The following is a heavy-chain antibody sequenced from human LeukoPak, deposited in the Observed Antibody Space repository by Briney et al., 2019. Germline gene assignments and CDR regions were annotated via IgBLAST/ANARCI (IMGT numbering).Heavy chain of an antibody. J-gene: IGHJ4*02. CDR1: GFTFSSYS. CDR3: ARDGGRAFPFDY. Sequence: GGSLRLSCAASGFTFSSYSMNWVRQAPGKGLEWVSSISSSSSYIYYADSVKGRFTISRDNAKNSLYLQMNSLRAEDTAVYYCARDGGRAFPFDYWGQGTLVTVSS. CDR2: ISSSSSYI. V-gene: IGHV3-21*01. D-gene: IGHD3-16*01.